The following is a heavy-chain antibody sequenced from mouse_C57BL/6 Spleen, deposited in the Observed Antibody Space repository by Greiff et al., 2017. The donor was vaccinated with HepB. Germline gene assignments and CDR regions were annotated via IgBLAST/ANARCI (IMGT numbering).Heavy chain of an antibody. V-gene: IGHV5-4*01. D-gene: IGHD1-1*01. CDR2: ISDGGSYT. Sequence: EVHLVESGGGLVKPGGSLKLSCAASGFTFGSYAMSWVRQTPEKRLEWVATISDGGSYTYYPDNVKGRFTISRDNAKNNLYLQMSHLKSEDTAMYYCARDLYYGSSYRAWFAYWGQGTLVTVSA. CDR1: GFTFGSYA. J-gene: IGHJ3*01. CDR3: ARDLYYGSSYRAWFAY.